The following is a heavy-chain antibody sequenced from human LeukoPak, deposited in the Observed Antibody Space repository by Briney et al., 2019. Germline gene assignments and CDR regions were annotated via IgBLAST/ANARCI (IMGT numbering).Heavy chain of an antibody. V-gene: IGHV3-74*01. CDR2: INSDGSTT. J-gene: IGHJ4*02. CDR1: GFTFNSYW. Sequence: GGSLRLSCAASGFTFNSYWMHWVRQDPGKGLVWVSRINSDGSTTTYADSVKGRFTISRDNAKNSLYLQMNSLRAEDTAVYYCARGGDYYEYWGQGTLVTISS. CDR3: ARGGDYYEY.